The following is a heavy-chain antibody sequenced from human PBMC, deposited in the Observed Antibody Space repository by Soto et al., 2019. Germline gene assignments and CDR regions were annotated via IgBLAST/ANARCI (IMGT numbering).Heavy chain of an antibody. CDR3: AHRVLRTVFGLATTTAIYFNF. CDR2: IYWDDAK. J-gene: IGHJ4*02. D-gene: IGHD3-3*01. CDR1: GFSLTTSGVG. Sequence: QITLNESGPTVVRPTEPLTLTCRFSGFSLTTSGVGVGWIRQSPGKAPEWLALIYWDDAKRYSASLKSRLTITTDTSKNQVVLTVSDLDPTDTATYYCAHRVLRTVFGLATTTAIYFNFWGQGTPVAVSS. V-gene: IGHV2-5*02.